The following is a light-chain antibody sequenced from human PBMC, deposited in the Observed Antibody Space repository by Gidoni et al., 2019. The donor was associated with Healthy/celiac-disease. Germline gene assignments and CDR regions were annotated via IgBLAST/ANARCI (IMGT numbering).Light chain of an antibody. CDR2: AAS. Sequence: AIQMPQSPSSLSACVGDRVTITCRASQGIRNDLGWYQQKPGKAPKLLIYAASSLQSGVPSRFSGSGSGTDFTLTISSLQPEDFATYYCRQDYNYPWTFGQGTKVEIK. J-gene: IGKJ1*01. V-gene: IGKV1-6*01. CDR1: QGIRND. CDR3: RQDYNYPWT.